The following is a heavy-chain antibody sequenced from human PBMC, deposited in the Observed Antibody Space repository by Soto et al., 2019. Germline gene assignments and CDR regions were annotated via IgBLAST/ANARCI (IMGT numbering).Heavy chain of an antibody. D-gene: IGHD3-9*01. Sequence: QITLKESGPPLVKPTQTLTLTCTFSGFSLSTSGVGVGWIRQPPGKALEWLALIYWNDDKRYSPSLKSRLTITKDTSKNQVVLTMTNMDPVDTATYYCAHRRGYDILTGYPPVPAAYYFDYWGQGTLVTVSS. J-gene: IGHJ4*02. CDR2: IYWNDDK. CDR3: AHRRGYDILTGYPPVPAAYYFDY. CDR1: GFSLSTSGVG. V-gene: IGHV2-5*01.